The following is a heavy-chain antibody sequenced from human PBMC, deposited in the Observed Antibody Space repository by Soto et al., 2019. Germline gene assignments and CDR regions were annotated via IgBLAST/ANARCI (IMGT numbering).Heavy chain of an antibody. CDR1: GGSFSGYY. J-gene: IGHJ4*01. Sequence: SETLSLTCAVYGGSFSGYYWSWLRQPPGKGLEWIGEINHSGSTNYNPSLKSRVTISVDTSKNQFSLKLSSVTAADTAVYDCARSSPLLRYFDWFDYWGHGTLVTDSS. CDR2: INHSGST. D-gene: IGHD3-9*01. CDR3: ARSSPLLRYFDWFDY. V-gene: IGHV4-34*01.